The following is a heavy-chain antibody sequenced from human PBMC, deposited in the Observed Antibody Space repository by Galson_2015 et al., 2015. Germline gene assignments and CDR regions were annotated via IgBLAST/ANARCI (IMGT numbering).Heavy chain of an antibody. CDR1: GYTFTDYY. CDR2: INPIGGSA. D-gene: IGHD3-10*01. Sequence: SVKVSCKASGYTFTDYYLNWVRQAPGQGLEWMGIINPIGGSAYYARNFQDRVTMTRDKSTSTAYMELGSLMSEDTAVYYCARDSGTAVGSSELGHWGQGTLVTVSS. CDR3: ARDSGTAVGSSELGH. J-gene: IGHJ4*02. V-gene: IGHV1-46*01.